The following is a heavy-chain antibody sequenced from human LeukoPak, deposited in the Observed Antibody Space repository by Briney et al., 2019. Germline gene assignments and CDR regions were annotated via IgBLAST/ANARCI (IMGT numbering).Heavy chain of an antibody. CDR2: INHSGST. D-gene: IGHD3-16*01. Sequence: SETLSLTCAAYGGSFSDYSWNWIRQPPGKGLEWIGEINHSGSTNCNPSLKSRVTISVDTSKNQFSLKLSSVTAADTAVYYCAGGTYYFDYWGQGTLVTVSS. J-gene: IGHJ4*02. CDR3: AGGTYYFDY. V-gene: IGHV4-34*01. CDR1: GGSFSDYS.